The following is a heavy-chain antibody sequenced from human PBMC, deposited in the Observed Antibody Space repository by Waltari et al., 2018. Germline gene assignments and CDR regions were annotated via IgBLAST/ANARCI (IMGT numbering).Heavy chain of an antibody. CDR1: GGSIGNAY. V-gene: IGHV4-4*07. J-gene: IGHJ6*02. CDR2: LYNSGTT. CDR3: VRDLNV. Sequence: QVQVQESGPGLVKHSETLSLTCTVSGGSIGNAYWGWIRQPAGKGLEWIGRLYNSGTTIYSPSLKSRVTLSVDTSKNQFSLKLTSVTAADTAVYYCVRDLNVWGQGTAVTVSS.